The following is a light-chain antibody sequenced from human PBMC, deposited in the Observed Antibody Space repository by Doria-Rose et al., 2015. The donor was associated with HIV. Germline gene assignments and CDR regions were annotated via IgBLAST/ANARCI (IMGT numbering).Light chain of an antibody. Sequence: TQSPGTLSLSPGERATLSCRASQSVSSSYLAWYQHKPGQAPRLLIYGASSRATGVPDRFSGSGSGTDFTLTISRLEPEDFAVYYCQHYGRSQTFGQGTKVEIE. V-gene: IGKV3-20*01. CDR2: GAS. CDR1: QSVSSSY. CDR3: QHYGRSQT. J-gene: IGKJ1*01.